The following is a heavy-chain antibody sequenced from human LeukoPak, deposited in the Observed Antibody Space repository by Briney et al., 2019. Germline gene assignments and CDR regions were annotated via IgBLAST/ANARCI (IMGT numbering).Heavy chain of an antibody. CDR3: ARDRSSSWYGYFDY. V-gene: IGHV3-30*04. CDR1: GFTFSSYA. Sequence: QSGGSLRLSCAASGFTFSSYAMHWVRQAPGKGLEWVAVISYDGSNKYYADSVKGRFTISRDNSKNTLYLQMNSLRAEDTAVYYCARDRSSSWYGYFDYWGQGTLVTVSS. J-gene: IGHJ4*02. D-gene: IGHD6-13*01. CDR2: ISYDGSNK.